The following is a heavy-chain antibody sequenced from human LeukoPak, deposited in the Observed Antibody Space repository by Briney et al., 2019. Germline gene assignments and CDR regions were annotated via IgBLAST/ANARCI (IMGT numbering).Heavy chain of an antibody. J-gene: IGHJ3*02. V-gene: IGHV3-30-3*01. Sequence: QPGRSLRLSCAASGFTFSSYAMHWVRQAPGKGLEWVAAISYDGSNKYYADSVKGRFTISRDNSKNTLYLQMNSLRAEDTAVYYCARDKPNCSGGSCYSDAFDIWGQGTMVTVSS. D-gene: IGHD2-15*01. CDR1: GFTFSSYA. CDR2: ISYDGSNK. CDR3: ARDKPNCSGGSCYSDAFDI.